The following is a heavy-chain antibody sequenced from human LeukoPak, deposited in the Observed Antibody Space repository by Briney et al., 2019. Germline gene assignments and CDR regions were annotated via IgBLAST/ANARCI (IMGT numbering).Heavy chain of an antibody. D-gene: IGHD1-1*01. CDR1: GFTFSSYG. CDR2: ISYEGSDR. J-gene: IGHJ4*02. Sequence: GGSLRLSCVASGFTFSSYGMHWVRQARGKGPEWVAVISYEGSDRYYANFVKGRFTISRDNSKNTLFLQTNSMRPGDRAVYYCAKGVSRGVDPTGLEYWGQGTLVTVSS. CDR3: AKGVSRGVDPTGLEY. V-gene: IGHV3-30*18.